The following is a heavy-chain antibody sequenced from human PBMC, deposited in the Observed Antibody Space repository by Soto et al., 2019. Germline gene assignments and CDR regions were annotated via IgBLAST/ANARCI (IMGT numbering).Heavy chain of an antibody. CDR1: DYTFTNYS. J-gene: IGHJ5*02. CDR2: ISSYNGNT. V-gene: IGHV1-18*04. CDR3: ARDLTTVTTKPNWFDP. Sequence: QVQLVQSGAEVKKPGASVKVSCKASDYTFTNYSISWVRQAPGQGLEWMGWISSYNGNTNYAQKFQGRVTMTTDTSTSTAYMELRSLRSDDTAIYYCARDLTTVTTKPNWFDPWGQGTLVTVSS. D-gene: IGHD4-17*01.